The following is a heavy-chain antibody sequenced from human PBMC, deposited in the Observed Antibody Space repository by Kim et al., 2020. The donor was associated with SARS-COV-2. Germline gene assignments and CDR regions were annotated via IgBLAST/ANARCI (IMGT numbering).Heavy chain of an antibody. CDR1: GGSFSGYY. CDR2: INHSGST. CDR3: ARVGDYVWGSPDY. V-gene: IGHV4-34*01. Sequence: SETLSLTCAVYGGSFSGYYWSWIRQPPGKGLEWIGEINHSGSTNYNPSLKSRVTISVDTSKNQFSLKLSSVTAADTAVYYCARVGDYVWGSPDYWGQGTLVTVSS. J-gene: IGHJ4*02. D-gene: IGHD3-16*01.